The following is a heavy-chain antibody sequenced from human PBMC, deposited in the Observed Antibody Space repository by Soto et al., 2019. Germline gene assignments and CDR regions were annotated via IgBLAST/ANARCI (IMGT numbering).Heavy chain of an antibody. D-gene: IGHD2-21*02. Sequence: SETLSLTCTVSGGSISSGVYYWSWIRQLPGKGLEWIGYIFYSGSTYYNPSLKSRLTISIDTSKNQFSLRLSSVTAADTAVYYCVRDNGGNSEFGYWGQGTLVTVS. J-gene: IGHJ4*02. CDR2: IFYSGST. CDR3: VRDNGGNSEFGY. V-gene: IGHV4-30-4*08. CDR1: GGSISSGVYY.